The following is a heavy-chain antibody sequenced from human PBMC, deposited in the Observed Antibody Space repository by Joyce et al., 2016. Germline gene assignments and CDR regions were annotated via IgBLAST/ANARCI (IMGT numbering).Heavy chain of an antibody. V-gene: IGHV1-69*01. CDR3: ASLDGTSGY. Sequence: QVQLVQSGAEVKKPGSSVRVSCKASGGSFSNNTTNWVRQAPGQGLEWMGGTIPVFGTANYAQKFQGRVTITADESTRTAYMELSSLRSDDTGVYYCASLDGTSGYWGQGTLVTVSS. D-gene: IGHD5-24*01. J-gene: IGHJ4*02. CDR2: TIPVFGTA. CDR1: GGSFSNNT.